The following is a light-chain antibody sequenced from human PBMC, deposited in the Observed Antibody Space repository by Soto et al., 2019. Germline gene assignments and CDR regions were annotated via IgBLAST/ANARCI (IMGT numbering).Light chain of an antibody. J-gene: IGKJ2*01. CDR1: QSISSH. Sequence: DIQMTQSLSSLSAFVGDRVTVTCRASQSISSHLNWYQQKPGKAPKLLIYAASSLQSVIPSRFSGSGSGTDFTLTISSLQPEDFATDYCQQSYSTPYTFGQGTKLEIK. CDR2: AAS. V-gene: IGKV1-39*01. CDR3: QQSYSTPYT.